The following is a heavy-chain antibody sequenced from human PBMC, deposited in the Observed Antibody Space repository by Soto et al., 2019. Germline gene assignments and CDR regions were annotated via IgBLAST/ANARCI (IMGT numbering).Heavy chain of an antibody. J-gene: IGHJ6*02. D-gene: IGHD1-26*01. CDR3: GSGASYYYGMDV. Sequence: GASVKVSCKASGYTFTSYAMHWVRQAPGQRLEWMGWINAGNGNTKYSQKFQGRVTITRDTSASTAYMELSSLRSEDTAVYYCGSGASYYYGMDVWGQGTTVTAP. V-gene: IGHV1-3*01. CDR1: GYTFTSYA. CDR2: INAGNGNT.